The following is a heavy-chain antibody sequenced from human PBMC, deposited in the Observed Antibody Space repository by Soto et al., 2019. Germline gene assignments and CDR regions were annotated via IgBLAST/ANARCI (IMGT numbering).Heavy chain of an antibody. J-gene: IGHJ4*03. CDR3: ARDRAYYCGSGSYPPFDY. V-gene: IGHV1-69*13. D-gene: IGHD3-10*01. CDR1: GGTFSSYA. CDR2: IIPIFGTA. Sequence: SVKVSCKASGGTFSSYAISWVRQAPGQGLEWMGGIIPIFGTANYAQKFQGRVTITADESTSTAYMELSSLRSEDTAVYYCARDRAYYCGSGSYPPFDYRGQGTTVTVSS.